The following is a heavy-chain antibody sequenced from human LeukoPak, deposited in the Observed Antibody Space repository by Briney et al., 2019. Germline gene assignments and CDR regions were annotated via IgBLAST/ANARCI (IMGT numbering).Heavy chain of an antibody. V-gene: IGHV3-21*01. CDR2: ISSSSSYI. D-gene: IGHD3-22*01. CDR3: AGAHYYDSSGLGF. J-gene: IGHJ4*02. CDR1: GFTFSSYS. Sequence: GGSLRLSCAASGFTFSSYSMNWVRQAPGKGLEWVSSISSSSSYIYYADSVKGRFTISRDNAKNSLYLQMNSLRAEDTAVYYCAGAHYYDSSGLGFWGQGTLVTVSS.